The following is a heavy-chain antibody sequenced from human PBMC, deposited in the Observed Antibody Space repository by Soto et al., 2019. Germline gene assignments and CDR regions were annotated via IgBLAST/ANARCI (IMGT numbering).Heavy chain of an antibody. V-gene: IGHV3-15*01. CDR2: IKSKTDGGTT. Sequence: EVQLVESGGGLVKPGGSLRLSCAASGFTFSNAWMSWVRQAPGKGQEWVGRIKSKTDGGTTDYAAPVKGRFTISRDDSKNTLYLQMNSLKTEDTAVYYCTTSEYIKNYYYYGMDVWGQGTTVTVSS. J-gene: IGHJ6*02. CDR3: TTSEYIKNYYYYGMDV. CDR1: GFTFSNAW. D-gene: IGHD1-1*01.